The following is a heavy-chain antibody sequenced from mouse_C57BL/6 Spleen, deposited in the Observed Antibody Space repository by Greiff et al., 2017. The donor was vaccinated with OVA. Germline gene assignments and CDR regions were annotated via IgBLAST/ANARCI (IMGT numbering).Heavy chain of an antibody. J-gene: IGHJ3*01. CDR1: GYTFTDYN. CDR2: INPNNGGT. D-gene: IGHD2-5*01. CDR3: ARSRSFAYYSNSPFAY. Sequence: EVQLKESGPELVKPGASVKIPCKASGYTFTDYNMDWVKQSHGKSLEWIGDINPNNGGTIYNQKFKGKATLTVDKSSSTAYMELRSLTSEDTAVYYCARSRSFAYYSNSPFAYWGQGTLVTVSA. V-gene: IGHV1-18*01.